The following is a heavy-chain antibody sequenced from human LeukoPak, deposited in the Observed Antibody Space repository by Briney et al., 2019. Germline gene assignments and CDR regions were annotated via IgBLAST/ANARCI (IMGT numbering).Heavy chain of an antibody. Sequence: GGSLRLSCAASGFTISSYWMHWVRQAPGKGLVWVSRINSDGSSTSYADSVKGRFTISRDNAKNTLYLQMNSLRAEDTAVYYCASGLRSRGFDIWGQGTMVTVSS. V-gene: IGHV3-74*01. CDR1: GFTISSYW. CDR2: INSDGSST. J-gene: IGHJ3*02. CDR3: ASGLRSRGFDI.